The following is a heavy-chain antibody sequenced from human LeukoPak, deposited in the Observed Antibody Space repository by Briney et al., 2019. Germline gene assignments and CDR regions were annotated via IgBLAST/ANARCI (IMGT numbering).Heavy chain of an antibody. CDR3: ARYYYDSNAFDI. J-gene: IGHJ3*02. Sequence: SETLSLTCTVSGGSISSGGYYWSWIRQPPGKGLEWIGYIYHSGSTYYNPSLKSRVTISVDRSKNQFSLKLSSVTAADTAVYYCARYYYDSNAFDIWGQGTMVTVSS. CDR1: GGSISSGGYY. CDR2: IYHSGST. V-gene: IGHV4-30-2*01. D-gene: IGHD3-22*01.